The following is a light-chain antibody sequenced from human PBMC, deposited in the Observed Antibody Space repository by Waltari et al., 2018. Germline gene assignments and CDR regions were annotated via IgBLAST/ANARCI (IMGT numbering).Light chain of an antibody. V-gene: IGLV3-25*03. CDR1: ALPKQY. CDR3: LPADSSGTSKV. CDR2: KDT. Sequence: SYELTQPPPVSVPPGQTARITCPGDALPKQYALWNQKKPGQAPVLIKDKDTQRPSGIPERFAGSSAGTTVTMTIGGVQAEDDADYYCLPADSSGTSKVFGGGTKLTVL. J-gene: IGLJ3*02.